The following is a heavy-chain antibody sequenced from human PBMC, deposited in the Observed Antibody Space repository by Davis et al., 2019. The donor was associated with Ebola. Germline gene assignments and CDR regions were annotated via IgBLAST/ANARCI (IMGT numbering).Heavy chain of an antibody. J-gene: IGHJ4*02. V-gene: IGHV4-61*01. Sequence: MPSETLSLTCTVSGGSVSSGSYYWSWIRQPPGKGLEWIGYIYYSGSTYYNPSLKSRVTISVDTSKNQFSLKLSSVTAADTAVYYCARGYCSGGSCSQLYYWGQGTLVTVSS. CDR3: ARGYCSGGSCSQLYY. CDR1: GGSVSSGSYY. CDR2: IYYSGST. D-gene: IGHD2-15*01.